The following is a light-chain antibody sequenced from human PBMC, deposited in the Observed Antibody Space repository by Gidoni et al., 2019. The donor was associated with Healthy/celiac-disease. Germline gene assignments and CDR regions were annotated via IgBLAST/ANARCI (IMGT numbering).Light chain of an antibody. CDR1: SSDVGGYNY. CDR3: SSYTSSSLWV. Sequence: QSALTQPASVSGSPGQSITISCTGTSSDVGGYNYVYWYQQHPGKAPKLMIYDVSNRPSGVSNRFSGSKSGNTASLTISGLQAEDEADYYCSSYTSSSLWVFGGGTKLTVL. CDR2: DVS. V-gene: IGLV2-14*03. J-gene: IGLJ3*02.